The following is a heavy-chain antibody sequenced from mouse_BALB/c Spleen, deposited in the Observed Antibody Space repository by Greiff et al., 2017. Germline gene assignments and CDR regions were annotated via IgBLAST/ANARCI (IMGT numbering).Heavy chain of an antibody. CDR2: ILPGSGST. Sequence: QVTLKVCGAELMKPGASVKISCKATGYTFSSYWIEWVKQRPGHGLEWIGEILPGSGSTNYNEKFKGKATFTADTSSNTAYMQLSSLTSEDSAVYYCARGGKGAWFAYWGQGTLVTVSA. CDR3: ARGGKGAWFAY. CDR1: GYTFSSYW. V-gene: IGHV1-9*01. J-gene: IGHJ3*01.